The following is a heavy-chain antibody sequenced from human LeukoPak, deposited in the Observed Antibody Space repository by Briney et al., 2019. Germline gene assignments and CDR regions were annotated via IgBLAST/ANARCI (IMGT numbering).Heavy chain of an antibody. J-gene: IGHJ4*02. CDR3: ARYCSGGSCYFDY. CDR2: IFPIFGTA. CDR1: GGTFSSYA. D-gene: IGHD2-15*01. Sequence: ASVKVSCKASGGTFSSYAISWVRQAPGQGLEWMGGIFPIFGTANYAQKFQGRVTITADESTSTAYMELSSLRSEDTAVYYCARYCSGGSCYFDYWGQGTLVTVSS. V-gene: IGHV1-69*13.